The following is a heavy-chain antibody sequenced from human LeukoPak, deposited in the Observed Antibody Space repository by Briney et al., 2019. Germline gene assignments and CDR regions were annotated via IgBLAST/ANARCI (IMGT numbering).Heavy chain of an antibody. V-gene: IGHV3-30*02. Sequence: GGSLRLSCAASGFTVSSYSMNWVRQAPGKGLEWVAFIRYDGTNKYYADSVKGRFTISRDNSKNALYLQMNSLRPEDTAVYYCAKWGSSWDNWFDPWGQGTLVTVSS. J-gene: IGHJ5*02. CDR1: GFTVSSYS. CDR2: IRYDGTNK. D-gene: IGHD6-13*01. CDR3: AKWGSSWDNWFDP.